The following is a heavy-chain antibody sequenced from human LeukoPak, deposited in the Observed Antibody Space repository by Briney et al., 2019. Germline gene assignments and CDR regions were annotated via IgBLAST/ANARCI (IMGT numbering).Heavy chain of an antibody. CDR2: IYYSGST. CDR3: ARGITMIVVVNWFDP. V-gene: IGHV4-59*12. CDR1: GGSISSYY. J-gene: IGHJ5*02. Sequence: SETLSLTCTVSGGSISSYYWSWIRQPPGKGLEWIGYIYYSGSTNYNPSLKSRVTISVDTSKNQFSLKLSSVTAADTAVYYCARGITMIVVVNWFDPWGQGTLVTVSS. D-gene: IGHD3-22*01.